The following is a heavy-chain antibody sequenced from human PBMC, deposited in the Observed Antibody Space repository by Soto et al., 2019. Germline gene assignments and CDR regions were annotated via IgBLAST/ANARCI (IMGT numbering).Heavy chain of an antibody. CDR3: ARLHGYCISSSCHGHYAMDV. CDR1: GGSFSGYS. J-gene: IGHJ6*04. CDR2: INHTGST. Sequence: SETLSLTCAVYGGSFSGYSWTWIRQPPETGLERIGEINHTGSTNYNPSLKSRVTISVDTSKNQFSLKLTSVTAADTAVYYCARLHGYCISSSCHGHYAMDVWGKGTSVT. D-gene: IGHD2-2*01. V-gene: IGHV4-34*01.